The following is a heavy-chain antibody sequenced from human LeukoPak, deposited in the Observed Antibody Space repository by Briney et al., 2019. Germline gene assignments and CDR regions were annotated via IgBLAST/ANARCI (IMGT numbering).Heavy chain of an antibody. CDR1: GYTFTSYG. D-gene: IGHD3-9*01. CDR2: ISAYNGNT. J-gene: IGHJ4*02. V-gene: IGHV1-18*04. CDR3: ARDQPQLRYFDWLLSPFDY. Sequence: GASVTVSCKASGYTFTSYGISWVRQAPGQGLEWMGWISAYNGNTNYAQKLQGRVTMTTDTSTSTAYMELRSLRSDDTAVYYCARDQPQLRYFDWLLSPFDYWGQGTLVTVSS.